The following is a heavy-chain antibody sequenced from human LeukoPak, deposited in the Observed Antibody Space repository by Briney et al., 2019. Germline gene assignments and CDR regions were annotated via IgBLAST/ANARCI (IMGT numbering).Heavy chain of an antibody. V-gene: IGHV3-30*15. CDR2: ISSEGSMK. Sequence: GGSLRLSCAASGFTFNSYEMNWVRQAPGKGLEWVAVISSEGSMKDYADSVKGRFTVSRDNSKNTLYLQLSSLRDEDTSLYYCARGNLYIVATIEDYWGQGTLVTVSS. CDR1: GFTFNSYE. D-gene: IGHD5-12*01. CDR3: ARGNLYIVATIEDY. J-gene: IGHJ4*02.